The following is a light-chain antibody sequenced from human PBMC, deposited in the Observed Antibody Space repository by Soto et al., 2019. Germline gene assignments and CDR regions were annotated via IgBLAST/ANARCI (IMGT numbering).Light chain of an antibody. V-gene: IGKV3-20*01. CDR1: QSVSSSY. Sequence: EIVLTQSPCTLSLSPGERATLSCRASQSVSSSYLAWYQQKPGQAPRLLIYGASSRATGIPDRFSGSGSGTDFTLTINRLEPEDFAVYYCQQYGSSRTFGQGTKVEIK. CDR2: GAS. CDR3: QQYGSSRT. J-gene: IGKJ1*01.